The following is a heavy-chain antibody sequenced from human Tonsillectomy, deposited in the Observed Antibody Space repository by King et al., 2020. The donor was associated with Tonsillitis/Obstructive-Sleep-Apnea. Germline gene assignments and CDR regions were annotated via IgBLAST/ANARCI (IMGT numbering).Heavy chain of an antibody. V-gene: IGHV3-74*02. CDR1: GFTFTNYW. Sequence: VQLVESGGDLVQPGGSLRLSCAASGFTFTNYWMHWVRQAPGKGLVWVSRIDSDGSTTRYADSVKGRFTISRDNAKNTMYLQMNSLRAEDTAVYYCARAPMWIGGGCSEHYNFYYLDVWGKGTTVSVSS. J-gene: IGHJ6*03. CDR3: ARAPMWIGGGCSEHYNFYYLDV. CDR2: IDSDGSTT. D-gene: IGHD2-15*01.